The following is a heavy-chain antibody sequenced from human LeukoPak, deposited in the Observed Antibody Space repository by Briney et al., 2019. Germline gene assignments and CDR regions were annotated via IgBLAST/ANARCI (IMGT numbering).Heavy chain of an antibody. D-gene: IGHD3-9*01. CDR3: ARRSLLRYFDWSTQGADYFDY. J-gene: IGHJ4*02. Sequence: SETLSLTCTVSGGSISSYYWSWIRQPPGKGLEWIGYIYYSGSTNCNPSLKSRVTISVDTSKNQFSLKLSSVTAADTAVYYCARRSLLRYFDWSTQGADYFDYWGQGTLVTVSS. CDR2: IYYSGST. CDR1: GGSISSYY. V-gene: IGHV4-59*08.